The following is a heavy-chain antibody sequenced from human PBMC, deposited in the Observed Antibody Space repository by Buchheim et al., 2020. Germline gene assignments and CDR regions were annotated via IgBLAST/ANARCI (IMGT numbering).Heavy chain of an antibody. CDR3: ARDGKRSSNEYRLYSSSAGLDP. J-gene: IGHJ5*02. CDR1: GYTFTDYY. CDR2: INPNSGGT. D-gene: IGHD6-6*01. V-gene: IGHV1-2*04. Sequence: QVQLVQSGAEVKKPGASVKVSCKASGYTFTDYYMHWVRQAPGQGLEWMGWINPNSGGTKYAQKFQGWVTMTRDTSITTAYMELSRLRSEDTAVYYCARDGKRSSNEYRLYSSSAGLDPWGQGTL.